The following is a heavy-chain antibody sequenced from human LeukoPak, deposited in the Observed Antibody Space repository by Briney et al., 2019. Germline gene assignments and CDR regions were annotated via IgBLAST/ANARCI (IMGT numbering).Heavy chain of an antibody. D-gene: IGHD3-10*01. CDR3: ARDGRRHGSGSYSVGFDY. CDR1: GYTFTSYA. J-gene: IGHJ4*02. V-gene: IGHV1-3*03. Sequence: ASVKVSRKASGYTFTSYAMHWVRQAPGQRLEWMGWINGGNGNTKYSQEFQGRVTITRDTSASTAYMEMSSLTSEDMAVYYCARDGRRHGSGSYSVGFDYWGQGTLVTVSS. CDR2: INGGNGNT.